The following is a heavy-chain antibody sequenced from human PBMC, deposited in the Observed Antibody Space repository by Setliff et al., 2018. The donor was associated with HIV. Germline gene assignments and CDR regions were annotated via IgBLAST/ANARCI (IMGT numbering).Heavy chain of an antibody. CDR1: GYTFTGYG. D-gene: IGHD6-19*01. CDR2: ISAYNGNT. V-gene: IGHV1-18*01. J-gene: IGHJ6*02. CDR3: ARLGSGWSDSYYYAMDV. Sequence: ASVKVSCKASGYTFTGYGISWVRQAPGQGIEWMGLISAYNGNTNYAQNFQSRVTMTIDTSTSTAYMELRSLRSDDTAVYFCARLGSGWSDSYYYAMDVWGQGTTVTVSS.